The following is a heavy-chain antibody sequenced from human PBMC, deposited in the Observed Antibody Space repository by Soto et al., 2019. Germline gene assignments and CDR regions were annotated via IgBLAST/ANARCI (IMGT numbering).Heavy chain of an antibody. CDR3: AGGDRYSSSWGYYYYGMDV. V-gene: IGHV1-8*01. D-gene: IGHD6-13*01. J-gene: IGHJ6*02. CDR2: MNPNSGNT. CDR1: GYTFTSYD. Sequence: ASVKVSCKASGYTFTSYDINWVRQATGQGLEWMGWMNPNSGNTGYAQKFQGRVTMTRNTSISTAYMELSSLRSEDTAVYYCAGGDRYSSSWGYYYYGMDVWGQGTTVTVS.